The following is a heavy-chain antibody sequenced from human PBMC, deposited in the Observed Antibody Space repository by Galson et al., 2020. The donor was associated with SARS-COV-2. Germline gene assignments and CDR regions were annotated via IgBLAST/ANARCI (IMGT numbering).Heavy chain of an antibody. CDR1: GFTFRTYT. V-gene: IGHV3-48*04. D-gene: IGHD3-3*01. CDR2: ISSSGSTK. J-gene: IGHJ4*02. Sequence: GGSLRLSCAASGFTFRTYTLNWVRQAPGKGLEWVSYISSSGSTKYYADSVKGRFTISRDNAKNSLYLQMNSLRAEDTAVYYCAGTYYDFWSGSDYWGQGTLVTVSS. CDR3: AGTYYDFWSGSDY.